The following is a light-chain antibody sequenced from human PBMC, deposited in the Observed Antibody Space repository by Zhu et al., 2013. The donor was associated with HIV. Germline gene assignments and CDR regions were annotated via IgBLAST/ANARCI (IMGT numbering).Light chain of an antibody. J-gene: IGKJ2*01. CDR1: QSISRW. CDR3: QQYKTYSPFT. Sequence: DIQMTQSPSTLSASVGDRVTITCRASQSISRWLAWYQQKPGKPPKLLIYDASNLDAGVPPRFSGSASGTEFTLTISSLQPDDFATYYCQQYKTYSPFTFGQGTTLEI. V-gene: IGKV1-5*01. CDR2: DAS.